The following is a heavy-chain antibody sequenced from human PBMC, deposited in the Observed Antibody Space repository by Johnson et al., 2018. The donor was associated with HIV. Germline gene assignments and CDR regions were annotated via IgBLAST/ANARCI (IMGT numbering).Heavy chain of an antibody. V-gene: IGHV3-20*04. CDR3: SRHSPRGYIGYDAFDI. J-gene: IGHJ3*02. CDR1: GFTFDDYG. CDR2: INWNGGST. D-gene: IGHD5-12*01. Sequence: LSCAASGFTFDDYGMSWVRQAPGKGLEWVSGINWNGGSTSYADSVKGRFTVSRDNAKNSLDLQMSSLGPEDTAVYYCSRHSPRGYIGYDAFDIWGQGTVVTVSS.